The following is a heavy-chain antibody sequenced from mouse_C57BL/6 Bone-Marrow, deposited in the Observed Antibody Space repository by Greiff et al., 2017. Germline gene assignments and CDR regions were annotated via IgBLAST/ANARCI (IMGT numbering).Heavy chain of an antibody. D-gene: IGHD2-4*01. J-gene: IGHJ2*01. V-gene: IGHV1-4*01. CDR2: INPSSGYT. CDR1: GYTFTSYT. CDR3: ARGSMITRYFDY. Sequence: VKLQESGAELARPGASVKMSCKASGYTFTSYTMHWVKQRPGQGLEWIGYINPSSGYTKYNQKFKDKATLTADKSSSTAYMQLSSLTSEDSAVYYCARGSMITRYFDYWGQGTTLTVSS.